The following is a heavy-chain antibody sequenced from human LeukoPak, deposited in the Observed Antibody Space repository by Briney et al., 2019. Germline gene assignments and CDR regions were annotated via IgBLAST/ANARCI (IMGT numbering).Heavy chain of an antibody. J-gene: IGHJ4*02. D-gene: IGHD6-13*01. CDR3: ARHGGSWTFDY. CDR1: GGSFSGYY. V-gene: IGHV4-34*01. Sequence: SETLSLTCAVYGGSFSGYYWSWIRQPPGKGLEWIGEINHSGSTNYNPSFKSRVTMSVDTSKNQFSLKLSSVTAADTAMYFCARHGGSWTFDYWGQGTLVTVSS. CDR2: INHSGST.